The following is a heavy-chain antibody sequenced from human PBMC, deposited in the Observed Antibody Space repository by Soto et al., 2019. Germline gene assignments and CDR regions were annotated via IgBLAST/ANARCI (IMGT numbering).Heavy chain of an antibody. D-gene: IGHD3-22*01. V-gene: IGHV5-51*01. CDR3: ARKDKSGYLNWFDP. Sequence: PGESLKISCRTSGYKFTSSWIAWVRQMPGEGLEWMGIIFPSDSDTRYSPSFQGQVTISADRSTSTVFLQWASLKASDTAVYFCARKDKSGYLNWFDPWGQGTLVTVSS. CDR1: GYKFTSSW. J-gene: IGHJ5*02. CDR2: IFPSDSDT.